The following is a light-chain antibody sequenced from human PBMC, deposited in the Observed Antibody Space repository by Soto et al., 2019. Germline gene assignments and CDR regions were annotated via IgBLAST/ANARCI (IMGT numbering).Light chain of an antibody. J-gene: IGKJ1*01. V-gene: IGKV1-12*01. Sequence: DIQMTQPSSSVSASLGDRVTITCRASQDISIWLAWYQQRPGKAPKLLIYDASNLQSGVPSRFSGTGSGTDFTLTVSSLQHEDCATYFCQQTDRFPWTFGQGTKVEV. CDR2: DAS. CDR3: QQTDRFPWT. CDR1: QDISIW.